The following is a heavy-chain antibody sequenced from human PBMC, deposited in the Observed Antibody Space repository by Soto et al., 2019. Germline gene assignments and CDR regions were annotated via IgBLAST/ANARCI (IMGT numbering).Heavy chain of an antibody. Sequence: QVQLVESGGGVVQPGKSLRLSCAASGFTFSGFGMHWVRQAPGKGLEWVALVTNDGGTKYYADSVKGRFTISRDNSKNTLHLEMNSLRAEDTAVYYCAKNEVGGGYDDEFFDYWGQGSLVTVSS. J-gene: IGHJ4*02. CDR1: GFTFSGFG. CDR3: AKNEVGGGYDDEFFDY. CDR2: VTNDGGTK. V-gene: IGHV3-30*18. D-gene: IGHD5-12*01.